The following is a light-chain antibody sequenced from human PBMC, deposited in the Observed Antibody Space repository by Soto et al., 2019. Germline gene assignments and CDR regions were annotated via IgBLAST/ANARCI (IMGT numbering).Light chain of an antibody. V-gene: IGKV3-20*01. CDR1: QSFSSNS. J-gene: IGKJ2*01. CDR3: QLYGSSPPYT. CDR2: GAS. Sequence: EIVLTQSPGTLSLSPGERVTLSCRASQSFSSNSLAWYQQKPGQAPRLLISGASIRATGIPDRFSGSGSGTDFTLTISRLEPEDFAVYYCQLYGSSPPYTFGQGTKLEIE.